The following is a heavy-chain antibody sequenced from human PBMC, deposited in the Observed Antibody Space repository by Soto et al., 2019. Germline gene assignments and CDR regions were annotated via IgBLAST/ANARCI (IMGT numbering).Heavy chain of an antibody. CDR3: ASQASGWYPEY. V-gene: IGHV4-31*03. CDR1: GGSISSGGYY. J-gene: IGHJ4*02. Sequence: SETLSLTCTVSGGSISSGGYYWSWLRQHPGKGLEWIGYIFDSGTTYYNPSLKSRVTISVDPSKSQFSLRLTSVTATDTAVYYCASQASGWYPEYWGQGTLVTVYS. D-gene: IGHD6-19*01. CDR2: IFDSGTT.